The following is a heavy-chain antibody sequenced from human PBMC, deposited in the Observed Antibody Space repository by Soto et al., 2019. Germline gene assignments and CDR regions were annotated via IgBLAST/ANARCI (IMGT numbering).Heavy chain of an antibody. CDR1: GFTFSSYS. CDR3: ARDSGKLELLAYYYYNYGMDV. CDR2: ISSSSSYI. J-gene: IGHJ6*02. D-gene: IGHD1-7*01. V-gene: IGHV3-21*01. Sequence: EVQLVESGGGLVKPGGSLRLSCAASGFTFSSYSMNWVRQAPGKGLEWVSSISSSSSYIYYADSVKGRFTISRDNAKNSRYLQMNSLRAEDTAVYSCARDSGKLELLAYYYYNYGMDVWGQGNTVTVSS.